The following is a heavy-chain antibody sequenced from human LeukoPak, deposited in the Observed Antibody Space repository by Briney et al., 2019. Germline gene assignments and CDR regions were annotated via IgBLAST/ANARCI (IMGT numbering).Heavy chain of an antibody. J-gene: IGHJ3*02. D-gene: IGHD3-22*01. CDR3: ARAAYYYDREGRVIGENDAFDI. V-gene: IGHV3-48*02. Sequence: GGSLRLSCAASGFTFSSYSMNWVRQAPGKGLEWVSYISSSSSTIYYADSVKGRFTISRDNAKNSLYLQMNSLRDEDTAVYYCARAAYYYDREGRVIGENDAFDIWGQGTMVTVSS. CDR2: ISSSSSTI. CDR1: GFTFSSYS.